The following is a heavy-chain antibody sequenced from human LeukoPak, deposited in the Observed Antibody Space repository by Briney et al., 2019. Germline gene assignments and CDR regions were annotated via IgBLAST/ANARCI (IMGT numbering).Heavy chain of an antibody. CDR3: ARADYYDSSGYYGAFDI. J-gene: IGHJ3*02. Sequence: SQTLSLTCAISGDSVSSNSAAWNWIRQSLSRGLEWLGRTYYRSKWYNDYAVSVKSRITINPDTSKNQFSLQLNSVTPEDTAVYYCARADYYDSSGYYGAFDIWGQGTMVTVSS. D-gene: IGHD3-22*01. V-gene: IGHV6-1*01. CDR2: TYYRSKWYN. CDR1: GDSVSSNSAA.